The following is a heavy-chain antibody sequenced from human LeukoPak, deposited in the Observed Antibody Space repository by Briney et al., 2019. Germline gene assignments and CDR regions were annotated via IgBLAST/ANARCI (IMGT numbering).Heavy chain of an antibody. Sequence: GGSLRLSCVASGFTFSSYTMNWVRQAPGRGLEWFSSISSGSHYIDYADSVKGRFTISRDNAKNSLYLQMNSLRAEDTAVYYCARDRRGYCGGDCYAIDYWGQGTLVTVSS. V-gene: IGHV3-21*01. D-gene: IGHD2-21*01. CDR1: GFTFSSYT. CDR3: ARDRRGYCGGDCYAIDY. CDR2: ISSGSHYI. J-gene: IGHJ4*02.